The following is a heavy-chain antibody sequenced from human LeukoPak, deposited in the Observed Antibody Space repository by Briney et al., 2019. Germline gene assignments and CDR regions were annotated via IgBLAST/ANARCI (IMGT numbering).Heavy chain of an antibody. CDR2: ISTTSSYI. J-gene: IGHJ4*02. CDR3: AKDPVYGSGSYYPADY. V-gene: IGHV3-21*01. CDR1: GFTFSSHG. D-gene: IGHD3-10*01. Sequence: GGSLRLSCAASGFTFSSHGMNWVRQAPGKGLEWVSSISTTSSYIYYADSVKGRFTISRDTSKNTLYLQMNSLRAEDTAVYYCAKDPVYGSGSYYPADYWGQGTLVTVSS.